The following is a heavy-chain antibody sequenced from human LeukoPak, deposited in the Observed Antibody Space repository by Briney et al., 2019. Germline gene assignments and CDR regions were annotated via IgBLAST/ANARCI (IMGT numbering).Heavy chain of an antibody. J-gene: IGHJ4*02. CDR1: GFTFSSYS. CDR3: ARVGPLRYFDWLARGAGYYFDY. Sequence: SGGSLRLSCAASGFTFSSYSMNWVRQAPGKGLEWVSSISSSSSYIYYADSVKGRFTISRDNAKNSLYLQMNSLRAEDTAVYYCARVGPLRYFDWLARGAGYYFDYWGQGTLVTVSS. CDR2: ISSSSSYI. D-gene: IGHD3-9*01. V-gene: IGHV3-21*04.